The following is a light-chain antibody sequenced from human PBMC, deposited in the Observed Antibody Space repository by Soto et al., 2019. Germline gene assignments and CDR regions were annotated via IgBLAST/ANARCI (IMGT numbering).Light chain of an antibody. CDR1: QTISSW. CDR2: KAS. Sequence: DIQMTQSPSTLSGSVGDRVTITCRASQTISSWLAWYQQKPGKAPKLLIYKASTLKSGVPSRFSGSGSETESTLTISSLHPDDFATYSCQHYNSYSEAFGQGTKV. V-gene: IGKV1-5*03. CDR3: QHYNSYSEA. J-gene: IGKJ1*01.